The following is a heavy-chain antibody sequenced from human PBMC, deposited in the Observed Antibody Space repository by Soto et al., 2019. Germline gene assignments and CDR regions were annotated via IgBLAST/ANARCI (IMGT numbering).Heavy chain of an antibody. CDR2: IGGSGATV. CDR1: GFIFSDYY. D-gene: IGHD6-13*01. V-gene: IGHV3-11*01. Sequence: GGSLRLSCAASGFIFSDYYMGWVRQPPGKGLEWIAYIGGSGATVFYADSVRGRFTISRDNAKNSLYLQMKSLRAEDTAIYYCAKGIAAAGCFDSWGHGTLVTVSS. CDR3: AKGIAAAGCFDS. J-gene: IGHJ4*01.